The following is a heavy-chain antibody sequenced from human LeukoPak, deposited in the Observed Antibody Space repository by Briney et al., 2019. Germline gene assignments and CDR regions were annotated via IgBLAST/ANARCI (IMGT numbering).Heavy chain of an antibody. Sequence: SQTLSLTCAISGDSVSSNSAVWNWIRQSPSRGLEWLGRTYYRSKWRNDYALSVKSRISINPDTSKNQFSLQLNSVTPEDAAVYYCARGHLDRGLVPWGQGTLVTVSS. J-gene: IGHJ5*02. D-gene: IGHD1-26*01. V-gene: IGHV6-1*01. CDR2: TYYRSKWRN. CDR1: GDSVSSNSAV. CDR3: ARGHLDRGLVP.